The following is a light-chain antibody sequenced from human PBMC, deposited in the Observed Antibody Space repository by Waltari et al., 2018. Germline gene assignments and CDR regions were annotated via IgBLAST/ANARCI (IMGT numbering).Light chain of an antibody. V-gene: IGKV1-6*01. J-gene: IGKJ1*01. Sequence: AIQMTQSPSSLSASVGDRVTITCRASQDIRNDLGWSQQKPGEAPKLLIYAASNLQSGVPSKFSGSGSGTDFTLTISSLQPEDFATYYCLQDYNYPRTFGQGTKVEIK. CDR2: AAS. CDR1: QDIRND. CDR3: LQDYNYPRT.